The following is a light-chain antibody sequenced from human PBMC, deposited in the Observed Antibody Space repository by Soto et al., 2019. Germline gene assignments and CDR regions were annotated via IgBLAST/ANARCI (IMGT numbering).Light chain of an antibody. CDR1: NIGSKS. V-gene: IGLV3-21*02. CDR3: SSYTSINSYV. CDR2: DDS. Sequence: SYELTQPPSVSVAPGQTARITCGGNNIGSKSVHWYQQKPGQAPVLVVYDDSDRPSGIPERFSGSNSGNTATLTISGLQAEDEADYYCSSYTSINSYVFGSGTKVTVL. J-gene: IGLJ1*01.